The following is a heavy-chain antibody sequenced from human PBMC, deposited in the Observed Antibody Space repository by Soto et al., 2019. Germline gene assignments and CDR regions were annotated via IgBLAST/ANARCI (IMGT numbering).Heavy chain of an antibody. CDR1: GCSISSGGYS. V-gene: IGHV4-30-2*01. CDR3: ARVPDR. J-gene: IGHJ5*02. CDR2: IYHSGST. D-gene: IGHD2-2*01. Sequence: SLTCAVSGCSISSGGYSLSWIRQPPGKGLEWIGYIYHSGSTYYNPSIKSRVTISVDRSKNQFSLKLSSVTAADTAVYYFARVPDRWGQGTLVTVSS.